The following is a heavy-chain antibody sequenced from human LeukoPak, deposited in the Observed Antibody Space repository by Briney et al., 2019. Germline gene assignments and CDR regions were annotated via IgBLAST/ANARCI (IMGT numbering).Heavy chain of an antibody. Sequence: ASVKVSYKASGYTFTSYDINWVRQAPGQGLEWMGWMNPNSGNTGYAQKFQGRVTMTRNTSISAAYMELSSLRSEDTAVYYCARVYYDSSGYYGFDYWGQGTLVTVSS. J-gene: IGHJ4*02. CDR3: ARVYYDSSGYYGFDY. CDR2: MNPNSGNT. V-gene: IGHV1-8*01. CDR1: GYTFTSYD. D-gene: IGHD3-22*01.